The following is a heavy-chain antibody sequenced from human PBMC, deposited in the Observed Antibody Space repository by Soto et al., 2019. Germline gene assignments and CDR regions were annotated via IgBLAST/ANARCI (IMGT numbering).Heavy chain of an antibody. Sequence: GGSLTLSCTPPGFTFNTSGLQRVRQAPGKGLEWVAIIWYDGSNKYYADSVKGRFTISRDNSKNTLYLQMNSLRAEDTALYYCARSDCTGAYCYSWPFNYGVDFWVQGTTVTVSS. J-gene: IGHJ6*02. CDR1: GFTFNTSG. CDR3: ARSDCTGAYCYSWPFNYGVDF. V-gene: IGHV3-33*08. D-gene: IGHD2-15*01. CDR2: IWYDGSNK.